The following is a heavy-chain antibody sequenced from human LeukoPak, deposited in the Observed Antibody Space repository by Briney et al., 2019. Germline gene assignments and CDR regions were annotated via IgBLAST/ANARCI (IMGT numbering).Heavy chain of an antibody. D-gene: IGHD3-3*01. CDR3: ARVDWSGYGIWNGPNWFDP. J-gene: IGHJ5*02. CDR1: VSSFYSDA. Sequence: GGSLRLSCVASVSSFYSDAMAWVRQAPEEGLEWVSSLSDTGGSTYYADSVKGRFIIYRDNSKNTLYLQMNSLRVEDTALYYCARVDWSGYGIWNGPNWFDPWGQGTLVTVSS. V-gene: IGHV3-23*01. CDR2: LSDTGGST.